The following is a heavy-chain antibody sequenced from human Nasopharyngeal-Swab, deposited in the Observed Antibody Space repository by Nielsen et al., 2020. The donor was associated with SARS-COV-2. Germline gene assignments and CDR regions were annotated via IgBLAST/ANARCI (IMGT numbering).Heavy chain of an antibody. CDR3: ARDDSADY. Sequence: GESLKISCAASGFTFSSYAMHWVRQAPGKGLEWVAVISYDGSNKYYADSVKGRFTISRDNSKNTLYLQMNSLRAEDTAVYYCARDDSADYWGQGTLVTVPS. V-gene: IGHV3-30-3*01. CDR2: ISYDGSNK. D-gene: IGHD2-15*01. CDR1: GFTFSSYA. J-gene: IGHJ4*02.